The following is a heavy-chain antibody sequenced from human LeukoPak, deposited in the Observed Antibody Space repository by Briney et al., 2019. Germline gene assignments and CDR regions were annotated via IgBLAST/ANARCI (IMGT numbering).Heavy chain of an antibody. CDR2: INHSGST. CDR3: ARGGRSLVAAQFDL. Sequence: SETLSLTCAVYGGSFSGYYWSWIRQPPGRGLEWIGEINHSGSTNYNPSLKSRVTISVDTSKNQFSLKLSSVTAADTAVYYCARGGRSLVAAQFDLWGRGTLVTVSS. J-gene: IGHJ2*01. V-gene: IGHV4-34*01. D-gene: IGHD2-15*01. CDR1: GGSFSGYY.